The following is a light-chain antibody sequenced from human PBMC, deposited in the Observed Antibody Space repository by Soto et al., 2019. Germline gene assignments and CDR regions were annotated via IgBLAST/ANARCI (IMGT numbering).Light chain of an antibody. CDR2: DAS. V-gene: IGKV1-5*01. J-gene: IGKJ1*01. CDR3: QHYNTYPWT. Sequence: DIQMTQSPSTLSASVGDRVTITCRASQSFSSWLAWDQQKPGKAPKLLIYDASRLQSGVPSRFSGSRSGTEFTLTISSLQPDDFATYYCQHYNTYPWTFGQGTKVEIK. CDR1: QSFSSW.